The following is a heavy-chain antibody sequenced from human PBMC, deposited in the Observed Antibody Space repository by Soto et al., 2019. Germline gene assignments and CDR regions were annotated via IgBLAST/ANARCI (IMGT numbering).Heavy chain of an antibody. D-gene: IGHD3-22*01. Sequence: QVQLVQSGAEVKEPGASVRVSRKASGYTLTSYYLHWVRQAPGQGPEWMGRIDPSSGSSTYAQNFQGRVTMTRDTSTSTVYMDMSSLRSEDTAVYYCVRAVGIVLTYDYFDHWGQGTLVTVSS. CDR3: VRAVGIVLTYDYFDH. V-gene: IGHV1-46*01. CDR2: IDPSSGSS. CDR1: GYTLTSYY. J-gene: IGHJ4*02.